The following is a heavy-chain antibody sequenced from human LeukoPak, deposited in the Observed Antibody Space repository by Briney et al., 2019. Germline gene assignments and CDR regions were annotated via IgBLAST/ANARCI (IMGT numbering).Heavy chain of an antibody. CDR1: GYTFTSYD. CDR3: ARGLLSKGDRY. Sequence: ASVKVSCKASGYTFTSYDINWVRQATGQGLEWMGWMNPNSGNTGYAQKFQGRVTITRNTSISTAYMGLSSLRSEDTAVYYCARGLLSKGDRYCGQGTLVTVSS. V-gene: IGHV1-8*03. D-gene: IGHD3-10*01. J-gene: IGHJ4*02. CDR2: MNPNSGNT.